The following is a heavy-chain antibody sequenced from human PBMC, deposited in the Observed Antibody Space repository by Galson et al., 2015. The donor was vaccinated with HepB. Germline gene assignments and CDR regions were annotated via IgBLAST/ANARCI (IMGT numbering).Heavy chain of an antibody. J-gene: IGHJ6*02. CDR1: GYSISSGYY. CDR2: IYHSGST. V-gene: IGHV4-38-2*02. D-gene: IGHD3-22*01. CDR3: ARVGDYDSSGYYSYYYGMDV. Sequence: SETLSLTCTVSGYSISSGYYWGWIRQPPGKGLEWIGSIYHSGSTYYNPSLKSRVTISVDTSKNQFSLKLSSVTAADTAVYYCARVGDYDSSGYYSYYYGMDVWGQGTTVTVSS.